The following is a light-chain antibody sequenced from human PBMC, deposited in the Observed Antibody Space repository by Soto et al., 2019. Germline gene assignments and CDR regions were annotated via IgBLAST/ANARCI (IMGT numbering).Light chain of an antibody. Sequence: ALTQPPSASGSLGQSVTISCTGTSSDVGGYNSVSWYQQHPGRAPKLLIYEVYRRPSGVPDRFSGSKSGSSASLTVSGLQAEDEAEYFCSSFAGINTLYVFGTGTKVTVL. CDR1: SSDVGGYNS. V-gene: IGLV2-8*01. CDR3: SSFAGINTLYV. J-gene: IGLJ1*01. CDR2: EVY.